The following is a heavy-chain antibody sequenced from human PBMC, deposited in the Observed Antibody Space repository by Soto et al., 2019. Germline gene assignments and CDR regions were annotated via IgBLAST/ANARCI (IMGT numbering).Heavy chain of an antibody. D-gene: IGHD2-21*01. CDR2: IYVTGAV. CDR3: ARLRIATNNYKWFDT. V-gene: IGHV4-31*03. Sequence: TLSLTSSVAGSDRDSGNYYLSWIRQVPGKGLEWIGHIYVTGAVDYNPSLRDRITISQDTSERQFSLNLRLVTAADTAVYYCARLRIATNNYKWFDTWGQGTLVTVSS. J-gene: IGHJ5*02. CDR1: GSDRDSGNYY.